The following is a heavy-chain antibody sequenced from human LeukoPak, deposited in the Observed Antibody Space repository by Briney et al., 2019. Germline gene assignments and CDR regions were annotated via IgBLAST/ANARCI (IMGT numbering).Heavy chain of an antibody. V-gene: IGHV4-34*01. CDR3: ARARGGGRSSWYGTHFDY. CDR2: INHSGST. CDR1: GGSFSGYY. J-gene: IGHJ4*02. Sequence: PSETLSLTCAVYGGSFSGYYWSWIRQPPGKGLEWIGEINHSGSTNYNPSLKSRVTISVDTSKNQFSLKLSSVTAADTAVYYCARARGGGRSSWYGTHFDYWGQGTLVTVSS. D-gene: IGHD6-13*01.